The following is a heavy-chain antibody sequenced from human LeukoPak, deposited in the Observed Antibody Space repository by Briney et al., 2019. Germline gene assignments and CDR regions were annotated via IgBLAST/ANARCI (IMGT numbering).Heavy chain of an antibody. CDR2: IYSRGST. Sequence: SETLSLTCTVSGGSITSYYWSWIRQPAGKGLEWIGRIYSRGSTKYSPSLKSRVTLSVDTSKNQFSLRLSSVTAADTAVYYCAGEGHYYDDTGYYYGGEDYWGQGTLVTVSS. V-gene: IGHV4-4*07. J-gene: IGHJ4*02. CDR1: GGSITSYY. CDR3: AGEGHYYDDTGYYYGGEDY. D-gene: IGHD3-22*01.